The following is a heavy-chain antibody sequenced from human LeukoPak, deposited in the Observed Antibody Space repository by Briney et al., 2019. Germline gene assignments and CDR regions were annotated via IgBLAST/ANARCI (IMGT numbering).Heavy chain of an antibody. CDR3: AREYDFWSGYSNWFDP. CDR1: GYTFTSYG. D-gene: IGHD3-3*01. CDR2: ISAYNGNT. V-gene: IGHV1-18*01. J-gene: IGHJ5*02. Sequence: ASVKVSCKASGYTFTSYGISWVRQAPGQGLEWMGWISAYNGNTNYAQKLQGRVTMTTDTSTSTAYMELRSLTSDDTAVYYCAREYDFWSGYSNWFDPWGQGTLVSVSS.